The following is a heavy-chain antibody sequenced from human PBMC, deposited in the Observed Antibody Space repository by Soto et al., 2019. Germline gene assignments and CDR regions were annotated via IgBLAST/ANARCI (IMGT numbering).Heavy chain of an antibody. CDR1: GLTFSGHW. V-gene: IGHV3-7*03. Sequence: PGGSLRLSCAASGLTFSGHWMTWVRQTPGEGLQWVAAMKPDGSETFYVDSVKGRFTISRDNARNSLFLQMDSLRAEDTAVYYCTSRPSGMTYHAVFDFWGQGTLVTVSS. CDR2: MKPDGSET. J-gene: IGHJ4*02. D-gene: IGHD2-21*02. CDR3: TSRPSGMTYHAVFDF.